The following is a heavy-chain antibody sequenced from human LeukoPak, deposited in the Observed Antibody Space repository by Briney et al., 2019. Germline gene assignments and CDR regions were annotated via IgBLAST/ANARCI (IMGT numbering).Heavy chain of an antibody. Sequence: EASVNVSCKASGYTFTSYGISWVRQAPGQGLEWMGWISAYNGNTNYAQKLQGRVTMTTDTSTSTAYMELRSLRSDDTAVYYCARDRHYDILTGYWDYYYYYGMDVWGQGTTVTVSS. CDR3: ARDRHYDILTGYWDYYYYYGMDV. CDR2: ISAYNGNT. D-gene: IGHD3-9*01. V-gene: IGHV1-18*01. CDR1: GYTFTSYG. J-gene: IGHJ6*02.